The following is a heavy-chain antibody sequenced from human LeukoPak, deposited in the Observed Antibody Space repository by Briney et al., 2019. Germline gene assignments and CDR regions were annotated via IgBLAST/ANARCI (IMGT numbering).Heavy chain of an antibody. CDR2: ISGSGGST. Sequence: PGGSLRLSCAASGFTFSSYAMSRVRQAPGKGLEWVSAISGSGGSTYYADSVKGRFTISRDNSKNTLYLQMNSLRAEDTAVYYCAKDLRATVTPDYYMDVWGKGTTVTVSS. CDR1: GFTFSSYA. V-gene: IGHV3-23*01. D-gene: IGHD4-17*01. CDR3: AKDLRATVTPDYYMDV. J-gene: IGHJ6*03.